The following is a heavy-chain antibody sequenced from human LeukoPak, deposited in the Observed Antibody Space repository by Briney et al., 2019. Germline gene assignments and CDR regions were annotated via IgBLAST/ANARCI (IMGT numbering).Heavy chain of an antibody. CDR1: GGSFSGYS. J-gene: IGHJ4*02. CDR2: INHSGST. Sequence: SETLSLACAVYGGSFSGYSWSWIRQPPGKGLEWIGEINHSGSTNYNPSLKSRVTISVDTSKNQFSLQLSSVTAADTAVYYCAGSIAGRPWGRSRDYWGQGTLVTVSS. CDR3: AGSIAGRPWGRSRDY. V-gene: IGHV4-34*01. D-gene: IGHD6-6*01.